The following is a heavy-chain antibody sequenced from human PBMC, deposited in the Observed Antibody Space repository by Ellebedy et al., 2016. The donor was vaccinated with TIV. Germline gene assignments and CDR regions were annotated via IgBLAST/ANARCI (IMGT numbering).Heavy chain of an antibody. V-gene: IGHV3-15*01. J-gene: IGHJ3*02. Sequence: GESLKISCAASGFTFSNAWMSWVRQAPGKGLEWVGLIKSKIDGGTAVYAAPVKGRFIISRDDSKNTLSLQMNSLKTEDTAFYYCSTDRRGSYYVPFDIWGQGTIVTVSS. CDR3: STDRRGSYYVPFDI. CDR2: IKSKIDGGTA. CDR1: GFTFSNAW. D-gene: IGHD1-26*01.